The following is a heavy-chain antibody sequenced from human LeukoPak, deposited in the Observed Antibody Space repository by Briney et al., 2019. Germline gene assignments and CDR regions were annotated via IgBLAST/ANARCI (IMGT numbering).Heavy chain of an antibody. Sequence: GASVKVSCKASGYTFTSYGISWVRQAPGQGLEWMGWISAYNGNTNYAQKLQGRVTMTTDTSTSTAYMELRSLRSDDTAVYYCAIDLRTRTEQQLVRSYYYYGMDVWGQGTTVTVSS. CDR3: AIDLRTRTEQQLVRSYYYYGMDV. CDR2: ISAYNGNT. D-gene: IGHD6-13*01. CDR1: GYTFTSYG. J-gene: IGHJ6*02. V-gene: IGHV1-18*01.